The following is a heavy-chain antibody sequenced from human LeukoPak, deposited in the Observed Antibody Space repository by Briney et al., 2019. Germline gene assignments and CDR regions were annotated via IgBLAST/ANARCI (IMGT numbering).Heavy chain of an antibody. Sequence: SETLSLTCTVSGGSISSYYWSWIRQPPGKGLEWIGYIYYSGSTNYNPSLKSRVTISVDTSKNQFSLKLSSVTAADTAVYYCARDKTSRWFGELLFKDWGQGTLVTVSS. CDR3: ARDKTSRWFGELLFKD. J-gene: IGHJ4*02. V-gene: IGHV4-59*01. D-gene: IGHD3-10*01. CDR1: GGSISSYY. CDR2: IYYSGST.